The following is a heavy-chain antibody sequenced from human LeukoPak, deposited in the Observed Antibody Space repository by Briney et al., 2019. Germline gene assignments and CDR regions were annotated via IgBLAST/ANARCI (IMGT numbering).Heavy chain of an antibody. CDR1: GYTLTELS. D-gene: IGHD1-20*01. J-gene: IGHJ4*02. Sequence: ASVKVSCKVSGYTLTELSMHWVRQAPGKGLEWMGGFDPEDGETIYAQKFQGRVTMTEDTSTDTAYMELSSLRSEDTAVYYCATFNRDHGQEGGITGTNYWGQGTLVTVSS. CDR3: ATFNRDHGQEGGITGTNY. V-gene: IGHV1-24*01. CDR2: FDPEDGET.